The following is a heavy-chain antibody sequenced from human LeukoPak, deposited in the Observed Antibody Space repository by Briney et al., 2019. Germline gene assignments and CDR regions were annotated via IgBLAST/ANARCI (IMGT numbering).Heavy chain of an antibody. V-gene: IGHV1-18*01. CDR1: GYTFTSYG. Sequence: VASVKVSCKASGYTFTSYGISWVRQASGQGLEWMGWISAYNGNTNYAQKLQGRVTMTTDTSTSTAYMELRSLRSDDTAVYYCARSPRSAKGYYFDYWGQGTLVTVSS. D-gene: IGHD2-2*01. CDR2: ISAYNGNT. J-gene: IGHJ4*02. CDR3: ARSPRSAKGYYFDY.